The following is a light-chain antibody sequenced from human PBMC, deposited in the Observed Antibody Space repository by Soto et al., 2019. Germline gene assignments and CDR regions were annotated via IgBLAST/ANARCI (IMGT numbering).Light chain of an antibody. V-gene: IGLV2-14*01. Sequence: QPASVSGSPGQSITISCTGTSSDVGGYDFVSWYQQYPAKAPKLMIYEVSNRPSGISNRFSGSKSGNTASLTISGLQAEDEADYYCSSYTNNRSVVFGGGTKLTVL. CDR3: SSYTNNRSVV. CDR1: SSDVGGYDF. CDR2: EVS. J-gene: IGLJ2*01.